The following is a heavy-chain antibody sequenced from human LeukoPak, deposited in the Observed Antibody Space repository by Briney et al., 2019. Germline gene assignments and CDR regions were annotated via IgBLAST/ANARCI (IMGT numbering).Heavy chain of an antibody. CDR1: ESTFNTYA. J-gene: IGHJ4*02. D-gene: IGHD6-13*01. CDR3: AREQQLEGFDY. V-gene: IGHV3-23*01. CDR2: ISGTGSVT. Sequence: GGSLRLSCAASESTFNTYAMNWVRQAPGKGLEWVSSISGTGSVTFYAESVKGRFTISRDKSKNTVYLQMNSLRAEDTAVYYCAREQQLEGFDYWGQGTLVTVSS.